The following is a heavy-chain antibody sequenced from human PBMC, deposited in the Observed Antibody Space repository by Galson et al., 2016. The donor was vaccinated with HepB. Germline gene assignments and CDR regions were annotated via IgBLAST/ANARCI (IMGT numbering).Heavy chain of an antibody. CDR3: ARHGPVTTHFY. D-gene: IGHD4-11*01. CDR1: DDSISSSSYY. CDR2: FYYSGST. J-gene: IGHJ4*02. V-gene: IGHV4-39*01. Sequence: SETLSLTCTVSDDSISSSSYYWGWIRQPPGKGLEWIGSFYYSGSTFYNPSLKSRVTLSVDTSKKQFSLKLNSGTAADTAVYYCARHGPVTTHFYWGQGTLVTVSS.